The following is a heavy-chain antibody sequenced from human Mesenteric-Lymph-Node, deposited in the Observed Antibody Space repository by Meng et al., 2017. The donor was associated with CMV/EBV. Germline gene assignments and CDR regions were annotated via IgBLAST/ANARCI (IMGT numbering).Heavy chain of an antibody. CDR3: ARDLRGGYSGYDTSPIDY. Sequence: GESLKISCAVSGFTFSRYWMSWVRQAPGKGLEWVANIKHDGSEKNYVDSVKGRFTISRDNAKNSLYLQMNSLRAEDTAVYYCARDLRGGYSGYDTSPIDYWAQGTLVTVSS. CDR2: IKHDGSEK. CDR1: GFTFSRYW. V-gene: IGHV3-7*01. D-gene: IGHD5-12*01. J-gene: IGHJ4*02.